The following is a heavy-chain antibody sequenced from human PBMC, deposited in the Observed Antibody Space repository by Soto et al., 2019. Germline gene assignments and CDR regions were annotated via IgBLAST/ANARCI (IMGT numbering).Heavy chain of an antibody. D-gene: IGHD2-2*01. V-gene: IGHV4-59*08. CDR3: ASSQLLRPKNFDY. CDR1: GGSISSYY. J-gene: IGHJ4*02. CDR2: IYYSGST. Sequence: PSETLSLTCTVSGGSISSYYWSWIRQPPGKGLEWIGYIYYSGSTNYNPSLKSRVTISVDTSKNQFSLKLSSVTAADTAVYYCASSQLLRPKNFDYWGQGTLVTVSS.